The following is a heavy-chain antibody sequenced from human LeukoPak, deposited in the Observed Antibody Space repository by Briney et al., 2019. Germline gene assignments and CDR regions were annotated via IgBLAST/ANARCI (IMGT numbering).Heavy chain of an antibody. CDR1: GFTFSDYH. D-gene: IGHD3-10*01. Sequence: GGSLRLSCVVSGFTFSDYHMNWVRQAPGKGLEWVSSISTSNSYIYYADSLTGRFTISRDNAKNSLYLQMNSLRAEDTAVYYCAKDRYYYGSGSYYNVNWFDPWGQGTLVTVSS. CDR2: ISTSNSYI. J-gene: IGHJ5*02. CDR3: AKDRYYYGSGSYYNVNWFDP. V-gene: IGHV3-21*01.